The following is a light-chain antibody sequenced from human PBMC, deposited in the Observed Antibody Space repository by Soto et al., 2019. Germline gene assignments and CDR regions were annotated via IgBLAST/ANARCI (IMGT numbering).Light chain of an antibody. CDR3: SSYTTTTTRFL. J-gene: IGLJ2*01. Sequence: QSALTQPASVSGSPGPSITVSCTGTSSDVDAYNYVSWYQQHPGKAPKLIIYEVSYRPSGVSGRFSASKSGNTASLTISGLQAEDEADYYCSSYTTTTTRFLFGGGTKLTVL. CDR1: SSDVDAYNY. V-gene: IGLV2-14*01. CDR2: EVS.